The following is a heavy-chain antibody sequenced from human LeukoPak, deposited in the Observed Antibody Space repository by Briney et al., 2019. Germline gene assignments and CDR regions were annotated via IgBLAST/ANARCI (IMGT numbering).Heavy chain of an antibody. CDR3: ASTKPADY. CDR2: IYYSGST. CDR1: GGSISSSSYY. V-gene: IGHV4-39*01. J-gene: IGHJ4*02. Sequence: SETLSLTCTVSGGSISSSSYYWGWIRQPPGKGLEWIGSIYYSGSTYYNPSLKSRVTISVDTSKNQFSLKLSSVTAADTAVYYCASTKPADYWGQGTLVTVSS. D-gene: IGHD2-2*01.